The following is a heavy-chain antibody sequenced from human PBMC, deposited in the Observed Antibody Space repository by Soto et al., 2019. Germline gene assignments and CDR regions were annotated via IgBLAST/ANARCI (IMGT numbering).Heavy chain of an antibody. CDR3: ARDLWVEPELYYYGMDV. CDR2: IFYSGTT. J-gene: IGHJ6*02. V-gene: IGHV4-30-4*01. CDR1: GDSISSADYY. Sequence: SETLSLTCTVSGDSISSADYYWSWIRQTPGKGLEWIGHIFYSGTTYYNPSLKSRLTISVDTSKNHFSLRLASVTAADTAVYYCARDLWVEPELYYYGMDVWGQGTTVTVSS. D-gene: IGHD1-1*01.